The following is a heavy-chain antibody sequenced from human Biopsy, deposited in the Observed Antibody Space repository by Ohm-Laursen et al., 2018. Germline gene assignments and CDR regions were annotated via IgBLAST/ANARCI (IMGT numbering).Heavy chain of an antibody. Sequence: TQTLTLTCTFSAFSLRTSGIRMSWVRQPPGKALEWLSRTGWDDDEFYSTSLKARLTVSKDTSKNQVVLTLTNMDPVDTATYYCARSRAYSFGALEYWGQGILVTVSS. CDR1: AFSLRTSGIR. J-gene: IGHJ4*02. CDR3: ARSRAYSFGALEY. D-gene: IGHD5-18*01. CDR2: TGWDDDE. V-gene: IGHV2-70*04.